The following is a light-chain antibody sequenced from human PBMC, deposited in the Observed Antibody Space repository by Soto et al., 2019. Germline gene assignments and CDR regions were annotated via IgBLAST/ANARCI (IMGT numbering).Light chain of an antibody. J-gene: IGLJ1*01. V-gene: IGLV1-40*01. CDR1: SSNIGAGYD. CDR3: QSYDSSLSFYV. CDR2: GNS. Sequence: QSVLTQPPSVSGAPGQRVTISCTGSSSNIGAGYDVHWYQQLPGTAPKLLIYGNSNRPSGVPDRFSGSKSGTSASLAITGLQVEDEADYYCQSYDSSLSFYVFGTGTKLTVL.